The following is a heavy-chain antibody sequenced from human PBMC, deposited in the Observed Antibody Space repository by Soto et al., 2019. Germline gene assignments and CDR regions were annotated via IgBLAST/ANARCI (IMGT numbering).Heavy chain of an antibody. CDR1: GVSISSSGYY. CDR2: INHSGST. D-gene: IGHD2-8*02. CDR3: ARDKITGLFDY. Sequence: PSETLSLTCTVSGVSISSSGYYWTWIRQPPGTGLEWIGEINHSGSTNYNPSLKSRVTISVDTSKNQFSLKLTSVTAADTAVYYCARDKITGLFDYWGQGTQVTVSS. V-gene: IGHV4-39*07. J-gene: IGHJ4*02.